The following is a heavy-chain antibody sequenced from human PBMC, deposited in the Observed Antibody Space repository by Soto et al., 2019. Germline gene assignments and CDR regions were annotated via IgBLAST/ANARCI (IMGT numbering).Heavy chain of an antibody. CDR3: ARTRIPNAFDI. CDR2: IYHSGST. V-gene: IGHV4-30-2*01. Sequence: SETLSLTCAVSGGSISSGGYSWSWIRQPPGKGLEWIGYIYHSGSTYYNPSLKSRVTISVDRSKNQFSLKLSSVTAADTAVYYCARTRIPNAFDIWGQGTMVTVSS. CDR1: GGSISSGGYS. J-gene: IGHJ3*02.